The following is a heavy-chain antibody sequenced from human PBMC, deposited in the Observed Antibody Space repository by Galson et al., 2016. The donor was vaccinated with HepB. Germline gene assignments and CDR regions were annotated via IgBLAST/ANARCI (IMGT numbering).Heavy chain of an antibody. D-gene: IGHD3-22*01. CDR2: ISWDGGST. J-gene: IGHJ4*02. CDR1: GFTFDDYT. V-gene: IGHV3-43*01. Sequence: SLRLSCAASGFTFDDYTMHWVRRAPGKGLEWVSLISWDGGSTYYADSVKGRFTISRDNSKNSLYMQMNSLRSEDTALYYCAKDMMGDITMITMDYWGQGTLVTVSS. CDR3: AKDMMGDITMITMDY.